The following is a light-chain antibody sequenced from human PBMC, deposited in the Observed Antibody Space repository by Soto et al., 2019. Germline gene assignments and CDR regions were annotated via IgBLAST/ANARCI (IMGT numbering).Light chain of an antibody. CDR1: QNTNRF. Sequence: DIQVTQSPSSLSASVGDRVTITCRATQNTNRFLNWYQQKPGKAPKLLIYGASTLQNGVPSSFSGAGSGTDFTLTITSLQPEDSATYYCQQTYNTPWTFGQGTKVDIK. CDR2: GAS. CDR3: QQTYNTPWT. V-gene: IGKV1-39*01. J-gene: IGKJ1*01.